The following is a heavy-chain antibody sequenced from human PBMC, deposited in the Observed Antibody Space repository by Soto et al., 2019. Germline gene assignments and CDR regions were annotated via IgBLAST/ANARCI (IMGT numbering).Heavy chain of an antibody. CDR2: INVYNGNT. CDR1: GYTFTNYG. V-gene: IGHV1-18*01. Sequence: ASVKVSCKASGYTFTNYGISWVRQAPGQGLEWMGLINVYNGNTKYAQKVQGRVTMTTDTSTSTAYMELRSLRSDDTAVYYCARGVGSGSYYNQYNWFDPWGQGTLVTAPQ. J-gene: IGHJ5*02. CDR3: ARGVGSGSYYNQYNWFDP. D-gene: IGHD3-10*01.